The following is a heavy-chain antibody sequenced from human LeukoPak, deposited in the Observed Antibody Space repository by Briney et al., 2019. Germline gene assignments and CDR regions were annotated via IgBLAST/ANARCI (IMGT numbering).Heavy chain of an antibody. V-gene: IGHV4-59*08. Sequence: SETLSLTCTVSGGSISSYYWSWIRQPPGKGLEWIGYIYYSGSTNYNPSLKSRVTISVDTSKNQFSLKLSSVTAADTAVYYCARVGPQLPWGGGIAVVAFDIWGQGTMVTVSS. CDR3: ARVGPQLPWGGGIAVVAFDI. CDR2: IYYSGST. CDR1: GGSISSYY. D-gene: IGHD6-19*01. J-gene: IGHJ3*02.